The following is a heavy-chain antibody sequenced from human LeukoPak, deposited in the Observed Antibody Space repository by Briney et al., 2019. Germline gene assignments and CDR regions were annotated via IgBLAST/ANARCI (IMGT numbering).Heavy chain of an antibody. V-gene: IGHV3-30-3*01. D-gene: IGHD3-22*01. Sequence: GGSLRLSCAASGFSVSQHEMHWVRQAPGKGLEWVAVMSQDGRTALYIDSLKGRFIISKDTSTDTVYLQMNSLRAEDTAVYYCASFDYYDSSHAFDIWGQGTMVTVSS. CDR2: MSQDGRTA. CDR3: ASFDYYDSSHAFDI. CDR1: GFSVSQHE. J-gene: IGHJ3*02.